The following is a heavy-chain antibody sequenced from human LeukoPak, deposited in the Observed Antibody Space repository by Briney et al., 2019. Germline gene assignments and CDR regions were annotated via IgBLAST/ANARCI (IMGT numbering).Heavy chain of an antibody. D-gene: IGHD3-3*01. CDR1: GGSISTSTYY. CDR3: ASTLRFLEWSPFDP. V-gene: IGHV4-39*01. CDR2: FYYSGST. J-gene: IGHJ5*02. Sequence: NPSETLSLTCTLSGGSISTSTYYWGWIRQPSGKGLEWIGSFYYSGSTYYNPSLKSRVTVSADTSKNQFSLKLSSVAAADTAVYYCASTLRFLEWSPFDPWGQGTLVTVSS.